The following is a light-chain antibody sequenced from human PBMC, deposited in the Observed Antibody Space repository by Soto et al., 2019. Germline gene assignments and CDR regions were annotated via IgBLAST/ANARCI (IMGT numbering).Light chain of an antibody. CDR1: QSVSSSY. J-gene: IGKJ1*01. Sequence: EIVLTQSPGTLSLSPGERATLSCRASQSVSSSYFAWYQQKPGQAPRLLIYGASSRATGIPDRFSGSGSGTDFTLTISRLEPEDFAVYYCQQYGSSPQTFAQGTKVEIK. CDR3: QQYGSSPQT. CDR2: GAS. V-gene: IGKV3-20*01.